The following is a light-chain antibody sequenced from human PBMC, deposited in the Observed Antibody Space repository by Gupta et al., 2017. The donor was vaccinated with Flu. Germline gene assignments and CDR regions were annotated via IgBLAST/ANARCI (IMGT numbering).Light chain of an antibody. CDR3: RQTLQTPRT. Sequence: VTPGESASISCRSSQSLLHGNGYNYLDWYLQKAGQSPQLLIYLRSNRASGVPDRFSGSGSGTDFTLNISRVEAEDVGVYFCRQTLQTPRTFGQGTKVEIK. CDR2: LRS. V-gene: IGKV2-28*01. CDR1: QSLLHGNGYNY. J-gene: IGKJ1*01.